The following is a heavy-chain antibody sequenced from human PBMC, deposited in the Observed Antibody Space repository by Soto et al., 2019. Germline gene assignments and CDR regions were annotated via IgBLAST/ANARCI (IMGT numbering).Heavy chain of an antibody. CDR2: IDRSGTTT. D-gene: IGHD3-22*01. CDR3: ARYGPGGSCYYFDY. Sequence: PGGSLRLSCAASGFSFRDFSMSWVRQAPGKGLEWVSFIDRSGTTTYYRDSVKGRFTISRDNARNTLYLQMNSLRAEDTAVYYCARYGPGGSCYYFDYWGQETLVTVSS. V-gene: IGHV3-23*05. CDR1: GFSFRDFS. J-gene: IGHJ4*02.